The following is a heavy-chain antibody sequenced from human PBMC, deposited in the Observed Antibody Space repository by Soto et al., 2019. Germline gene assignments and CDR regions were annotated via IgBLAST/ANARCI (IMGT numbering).Heavy chain of an antibody. CDR3: ASSPYCSGGDCDRRPWY. D-gene: IGHD2-15*01. V-gene: IGHV4-59*08. Sequence: PSETLSLTCTVSGGSISSYYWSWIRQPPGKGLEWIGYIYYSGSTKYNSSLKSRVTISVDTSKNQFSLKLSSVTAADTAVYYCASSPYCSGGDCDRRPWYWGQGTLVTVSS. CDR1: GGSISSYY. J-gene: IGHJ4*02. CDR2: IYYSGST.